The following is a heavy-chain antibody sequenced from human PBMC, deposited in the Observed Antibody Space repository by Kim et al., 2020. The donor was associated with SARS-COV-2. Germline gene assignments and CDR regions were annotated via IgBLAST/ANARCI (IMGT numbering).Heavy chain of an antibody. J-gene: IGHJ4*02. CDR2: ISSSSSYT. Sequence: GGSLRLSCAASGFTFSDYYMSWIRQAPGKGLEWVSYISSSSSYTNYADSVKGRFTISRDNAKNSLYLQMNSLRAEDTAVYYCARGLSQVTDFEYYYFDYWGQGTLVTVSS. CDR1: GFTFSDYY. CDR3: ARGLSQVTDFEYYYFDY. V-gene: IGHV3-11*06. D-gene: IGHD3-3*01.